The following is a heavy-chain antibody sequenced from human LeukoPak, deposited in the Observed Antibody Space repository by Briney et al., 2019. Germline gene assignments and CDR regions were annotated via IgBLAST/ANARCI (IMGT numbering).Heavy chain of an antibody. CDR1: GSGYSISGGYY. D-gene: IGHD3-22*01. CDR3: AGQFDSSGSYFY. Sequence: SETLSLTCTVSGSGYSISGGYYWGWIRQPPGKGLEWIGSIYHSGSTYYNPSLKSRATISVDTSKNQFSPKLKSVTAADTAVYYCAGQFDSSGSYFYWGQGTLVTVSS. V-gene: IGHV4-38-2*02. CDR2: IYHSGST. J-gene: IGHJ4*02.